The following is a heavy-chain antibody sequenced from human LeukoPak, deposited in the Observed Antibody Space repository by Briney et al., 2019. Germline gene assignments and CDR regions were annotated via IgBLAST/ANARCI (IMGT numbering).Heavy chain of an antibody. CDR3: ARHDSNYGDYYYGMDV. Sequence: SETLSLTCTVSGGSISSYYWSWIRQPPGKGLEWIGYIYYSGSTNYNPSLKGRVTILVDTSKNQFSLKLSSVTAADTAVYYCARHDSNYGDYYYGMDVWGQGTTVTVSS. D-gene: IGHD4-11*01. CDR1: GGSISSYY. V-gene: IGHV4-59*08. CDR2: IYYSGST. J-gene: IGHJ6*02.